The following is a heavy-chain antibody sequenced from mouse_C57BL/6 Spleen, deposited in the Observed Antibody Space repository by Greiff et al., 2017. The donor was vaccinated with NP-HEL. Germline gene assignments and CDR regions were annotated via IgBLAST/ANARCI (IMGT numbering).Heavy chain of an antibody. D-gene: IGHD1-1*01. J-gene: IGHJ4*01. CDR2: IWRGGST. CDR1: GFSLTSYG. CDR3: AKNRDYGSSYAMDY. V-gene: IGHV2-5*01. Sequence: QVQLKQSGPGLVQPSQRLSITCTVSGFSLTSYGVHWVRQSPGKGLEWLGVIWRGGSTDYNAAFMSRLSITKDNSKSQVFFKMNSLQADDTAIYYCAKNRDYGSSYAMDYWGQGTSVTVSS.